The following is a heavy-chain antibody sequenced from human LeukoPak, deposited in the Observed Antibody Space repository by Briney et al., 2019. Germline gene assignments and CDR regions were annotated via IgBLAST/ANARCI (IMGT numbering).Heavy chain of an antibody. V-gene: IGHV4-39*01. CDR1: GDSISSGNSASYY. J-gene: IGHJ4*02. Sequence: SETLSLTCTVSGDSISSGNSASYYWGWIRQPPGKGLEWIGNIYYSGTTYYNPSLKSRVTISVDTSKNQFSLKLSSVTAADTAVYYCARQKIQWLGGDFDYWGQGTLVTVSS. CDR2: IYYSGTT. D-gene: IGHD6-19*01. CDR3: ARQKIQWLGGDFDY.